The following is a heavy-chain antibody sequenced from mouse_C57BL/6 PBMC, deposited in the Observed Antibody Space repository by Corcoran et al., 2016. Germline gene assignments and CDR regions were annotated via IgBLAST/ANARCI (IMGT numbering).Heavy chain of an antibody. CDR1: GYTFTTYG. J-gene: IGHJ3*01. V-gene: IGHV9-3*01. CDR3: ARDGYGFAY. Sequence: QIQLVQSGPELKKPGETVKISCKASGYTFTTYGMSWVKQAPGKGLKWMGWINTYSGVPTYADDFKGRFAFPLETSASTAYLQLNNLKNEETAKYFGARDGYGFAYWGQGTLVTVSA. D-gene: IGHD2-2*01. CDR2: INTYSGVP.